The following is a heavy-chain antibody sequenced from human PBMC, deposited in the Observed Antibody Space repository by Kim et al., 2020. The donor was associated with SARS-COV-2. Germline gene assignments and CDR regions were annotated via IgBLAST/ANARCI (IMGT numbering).Heavy chain of an antibody. CDR2: ISYDGSNK. V-gene: IGHV3-30*18. J-gene: IGHJ4*02. Sequence: GGSLRLSCAASGFTFSSYGMHWVRQAPGKGLEWVAVISYDGSNKYYADSVKGRFTISRDNSKNTLYLQMNSLRAEDTAVYYCAKELHIVAMYFDYWGQGTLVTVSS. D-gene: IGHD5-12*01. CDR1: GFTFSSYG. CDR3: AKELHIVAMYFDY.